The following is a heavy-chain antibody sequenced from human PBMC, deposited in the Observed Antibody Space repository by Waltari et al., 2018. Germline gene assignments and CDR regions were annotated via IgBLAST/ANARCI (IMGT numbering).Heavy chain of an antibody. Sequence: QLQLQESGPGLVKPSETLSLTCTVSGGSISSSSYYWGWIGSIYYSGSTYYNPSLKSRVTICVDTSKNQFSLKLSAVTAADTAVYYWARHGRSPIGIVVVPAAYGARGGFDYWGQGTLVTVSS. CDR3: ARHGRSPIGIVVVPAAYGARGGFDY. CDR1: GGSISSSSYY. J-gene: IGHJ4*02. D-gene: IGHD2-2*01. CDR2: IYYSGST. V-gene: IGHV4-39*01.